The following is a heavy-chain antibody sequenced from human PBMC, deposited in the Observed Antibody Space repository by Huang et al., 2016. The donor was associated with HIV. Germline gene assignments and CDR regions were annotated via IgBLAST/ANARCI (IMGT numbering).Heavy chain of an antibody. J-gene: IGHJ6*03. V-gene: IGHV1-18*01. CDR1: GYAFTSYT. CDR3: ARMLVEYYYYMDV. CDR2: ISGSNGNR. D-gene: IGHD2-8*01. Sequence: GQLVQSGAEVKKPGASVKVSCKSSGYAFTSYTIGWVRQAPGQGLEWMGWISGSNGNRNYAQKFQGRGTMTIDTSTDTAYMELRGLRSDDTAVYYCARMLVEYYYYMDVWGKGTTVTVSS.